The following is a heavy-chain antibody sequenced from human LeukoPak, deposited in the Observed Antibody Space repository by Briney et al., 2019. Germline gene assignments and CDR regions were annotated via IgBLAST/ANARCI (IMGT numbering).Heavy chain of an antibody. CDR1: GGSISGYS. D-gene: IGHD1-14*01. Sequence: PSETLSLTCTVSGGSISGYSWSWIRQSAAKGLEWIGRVYTSGNTNYNPSFKSRVTMSIDTSKKQFSLKLYSVTVADTAEYYCARDNPAGPWGQGTLVTVSS. J-gene: IGHJ5*02. CDR3: ARDNPAGP. CDR2: VYTSGNT. V-gene: IGHV4-4*07.